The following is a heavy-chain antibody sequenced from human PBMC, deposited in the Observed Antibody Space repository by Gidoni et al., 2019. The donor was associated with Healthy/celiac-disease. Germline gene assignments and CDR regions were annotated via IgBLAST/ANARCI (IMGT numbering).Heavy chain of an antibody. CDR2: INHRGST. CDR3: ARQKRYFDWLYHGGNWFDP. Sequence: QVQLQQWGAGLLKPSETLSLTCAVYGGSFSGYYWSWLRQPPGKGLEWIGEINHRGSTNYNPSLKRRVTISVDTSKNQFSLKLSSVTAADTAVYYCARQKRYFDWLYHGGNWFDPWGQGTLVTVSS. CDR1: GGSFSGYY. D-gene: IGHD3-9*01. J-gene: IGHJ5*02. V-gene: IGHV4-34*01.